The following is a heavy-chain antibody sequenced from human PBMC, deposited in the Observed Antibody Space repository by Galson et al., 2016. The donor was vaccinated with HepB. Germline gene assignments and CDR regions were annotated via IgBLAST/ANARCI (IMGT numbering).Heavy chain of an antibody. CDR2: TYYRSKWYN. V-gene: IGHV6-1*01. CDR1: GDSVSSNGVA. Sequence: CAISGDSVSSNGVAWNWIRQSPSRGLEWLGRTYYRSKWYNEYAASVKSRISINPDTSKNQFSLMVSSVTAADTAVYYCARPCSGDECDYWGQGILVTVSS. J-gene: IGHJ4*02. CDR3: ARPCSGDECDY. D-gene: IGHD6-19*01.